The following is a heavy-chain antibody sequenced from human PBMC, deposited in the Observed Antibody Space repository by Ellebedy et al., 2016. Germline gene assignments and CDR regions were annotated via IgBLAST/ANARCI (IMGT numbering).Heavy chain of an antibody. J-gene: IGHJ4*02. CDR3: ARFGCSGGSCFHYFDY. D-gene: IGHD2-15*01. CDR2: IHHSGST. Sequence: GSLRLSXAVYGGSFSDYYWSWIRQPPGKGLEWIGEIHHSGSTNYNPSLKSRVTISVDTSKNQFSLKLSSVTAADTAVYYCARFGCSGGSCFHYFDYWGQGTLVTVSS. CDR1: GGSFSDYY. V-gene: IGHV4-34*01.